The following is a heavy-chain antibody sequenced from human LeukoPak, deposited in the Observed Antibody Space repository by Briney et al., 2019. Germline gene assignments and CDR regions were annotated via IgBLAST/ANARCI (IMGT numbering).Heavy chain of an antibody. CDR1: GFTFSSYT. V-gene: IGHV3-21*04. Sequence: PGGSLRLSCAASGFTFSSYTMNWVRQAPGKGLEWVSSISSSSSYMYYADSVKGRFTISRDNAKNSLYLQMNSLRAEDTAVYYCAKDLEQWLVNAFDIWGQGTMVTVSS. J-gene: IGHJ3*02. CDR3: AKDLEQWLVNAFDI. D-gene: IGHD6-19*01. CDR2: ISSSSSYM.